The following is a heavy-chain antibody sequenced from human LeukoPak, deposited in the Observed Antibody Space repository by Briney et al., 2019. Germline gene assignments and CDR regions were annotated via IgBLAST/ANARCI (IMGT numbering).Heavy chain of an antibody. CDR2: IRSSSSTI. Sequence: GGSLRLSCAASGFTFSSYSMNWVRRAPGKGLEWVSYIRSSSSTIYYADSVKGRFTISRDNAKNSLYLQMNSLRAEDTAVYYCARGELGGDYWGQGTLVTVSS. D-gene: IGHD1-26*01. V-gene: IGHV3-48*04. J-gene: IGHJ4*02. CDR3: ARGELGGDY. CDR1: GFTFSSYS.